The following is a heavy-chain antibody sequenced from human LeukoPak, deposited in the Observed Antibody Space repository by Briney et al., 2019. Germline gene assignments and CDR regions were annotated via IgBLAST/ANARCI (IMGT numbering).Heavy chain of an antibody. J-gene: IGHJ3*02. V-gene: IGHV4-30-4*08. Sequence: TLSLTCTVSGGSISSGDYYWSWIRQPPGKGLEWIGYIYYSGNTYYNPSLKSRITISVDTSKNQFSLKLSSVTAADTAVYYCARDRPLTYYYDSSGYSDAFDIWGQGTMVTVSS. CDR1: GGSISSGDYY. CDR3: ARDRPLTYYYDSSGYSDAFDI. CDR2: IYYSGNT. D-gene: IGHD3-22*01.